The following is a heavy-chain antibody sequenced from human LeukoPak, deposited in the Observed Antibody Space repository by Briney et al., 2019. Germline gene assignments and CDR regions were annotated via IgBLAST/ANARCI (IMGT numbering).Heavy chain of an antibody. CDR1: GGSFSGYY. V-gene: IGHV4-34*01. CDR3: ARLLRYFDVYYYYMDV. Sequence: SETLSLTCAVYGGSFSGYYWSWIRQPPGKGLEWIGEINHSGSTNYNPSLKSRVTISVDTSKNQFSLQLSSVTAADTAVYYCARLLRYFDVYYYYMDVWGKGTTVTISS. CDR2: INHSGST. J-gene: IGHJ6*03. D-gene: IGHD3-9*01.